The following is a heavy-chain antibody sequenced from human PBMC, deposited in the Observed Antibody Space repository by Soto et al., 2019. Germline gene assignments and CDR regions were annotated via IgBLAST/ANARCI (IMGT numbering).Heavy chain of an antibody. CDR1: GFTFSSFG. CDR3: ARDSGILAAGEAGY. V-gene: IGHV3-33*01. CDR2: IYYDGSRK. J-gene: IGHJ4*02. D-gene: IGHD6-25*01. Sequence: VQLVESGGGVVQPGRSLKLSCAVSGFTFSSFGMHWVRQAPGKGLEWVAFIYYDGSRKEYADSVKGRFTISRDNSKNTLYLQMNSLRAEDTAVYYCARDSGILAAGEAGYWGQGTLVTVSS.